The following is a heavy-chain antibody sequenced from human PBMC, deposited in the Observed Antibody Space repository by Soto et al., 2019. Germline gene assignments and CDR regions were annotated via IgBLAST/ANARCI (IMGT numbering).Heavy chain of an antibody. Sequence: PGGSLRLSCAASGFTFSSHAMHWVRQAPGKGLEWVAVISYDGSNKYYADSVKGRFTISRDNSKNTLYLQMNSLRAEDTAVYYCARASVLDYYDSSGYPNYYYYYGMDVWGQGTTVTVSS. CDR3: ARASVLDYYDSSGYPNYYYYYGMDV. J-gene: IGHJ6*01. CDR1: GFTFSSHA. V-gene: IGHV3-30-3*01. CDR2: ISYDGSNK. D-gene: IGHD3-22*01.